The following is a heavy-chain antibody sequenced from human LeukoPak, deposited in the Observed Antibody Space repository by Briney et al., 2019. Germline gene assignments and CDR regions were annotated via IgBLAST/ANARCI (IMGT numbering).Heavy chain of an antibody. D-gene: IGHD4-17*01. Sequence: SETLSLTCAVYGGSFSGYYWSWIRQPPGKGLEWIGEINHSGSTNYNPSLKSRVTISVDTSKNQFSLKLTSVTAADTAVYYCTRERSTVTFDYWGQGTLVTVSS. CDR1: GGSFSGYY. V-gene: IGHV4-34*01. J-gene: IGHJ4*02. CDR2: INHSGST. CDR3: TRERSTVTFDY.